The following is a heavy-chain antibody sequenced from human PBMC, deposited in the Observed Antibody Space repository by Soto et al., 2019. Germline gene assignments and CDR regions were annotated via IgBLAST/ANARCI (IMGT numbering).Heavy chain of an antibody. CDR2: VYYRGRS. D-gene: IGHD6-13*01. Sequence: SETLSLTCTVSGGSVTNSSYYWGWIRQSPGKGLEWIGSVYYRGRSYSKSSVKSRVTISVDTSKNQFSLKLSSVTAADTAVYYCARGARRSSSWTLEGFDPWGQGTLVTVSS. J-gene: IGHJ5*02. V-gene: IGHV4-39*07. CDR3: ARGARRSSSWTLEGFDP. CDR1: GGSVTNSSYY.